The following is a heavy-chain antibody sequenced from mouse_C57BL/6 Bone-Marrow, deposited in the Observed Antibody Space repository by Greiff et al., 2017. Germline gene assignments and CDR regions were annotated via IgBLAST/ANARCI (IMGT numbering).Heavy chain of an antibody. V-gene: IGHV10-1*01. CDR1: GFSFNTYA. Sequence: DVMLVESGGGLVQPKGSLKLSCAASGFSFNTYAMNWVRQAPGKGLEWVARIRSKSNNYATYYADSVKDRFTISRNDSESMLYLQLNNLKTEYTAMYYCVRQGGRGFAYWGQGTLVTVSA. CDR2: IRSKSNNYAT. J-gene: IGHJ3*01. CDR3: VRQGGRGFAY.